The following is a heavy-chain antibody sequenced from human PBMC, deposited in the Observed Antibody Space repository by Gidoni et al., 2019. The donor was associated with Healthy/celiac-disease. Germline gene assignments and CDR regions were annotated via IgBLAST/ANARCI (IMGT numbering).Heavy chain of an antibody. CDR2: LWYDGSNK. J-gene: IGHJ6*02. D-gene: IGHD6-6*01. CDR3: ARGLAARVKLHGMDV. V-gene: IGHV3-33*01. Sequence: HCVRQAPGKGLEWVAVLWYDGSNKYYADSVKGRFTISRDNSKNTLYLQMNSLRAEDTAVYYCARGLAARVKLHGMDVWGQGTTVTVSS.